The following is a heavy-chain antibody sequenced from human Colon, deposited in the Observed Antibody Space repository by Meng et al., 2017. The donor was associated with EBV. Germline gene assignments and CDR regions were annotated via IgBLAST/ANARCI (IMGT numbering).Heavy chain of an antibody. V-gene: IGHV4-30-2*01. Sequence: HLPLQGSDSGLVQPSQSLSLTCAVSGDSISSGDYSWSWIRQPPGQGLEWIGYIYHGGTTYNTSLKSRVTISVDNSKNQFSLRLTSVTAADTAVYYCARGPYCGGDCYWFDPWGQGTLVTVSS. J-gene: IGHJ5*02. CDR3: ARGPYCGGDCYWFDP. CDR2: IYHGGTT. D-gene: IGHD2-21*02. CDR1: GDSISSGDYS.